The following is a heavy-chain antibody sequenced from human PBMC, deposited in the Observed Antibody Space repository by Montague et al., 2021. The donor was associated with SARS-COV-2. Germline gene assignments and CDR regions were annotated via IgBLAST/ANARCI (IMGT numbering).Heavy chain of an antibody. D-gene: IGHD4-23*01. Sequence: PALVKPTQTLTLTCTFSGFSLSTRRMCVSWIRQPPGKALEWLALIDWDDDKYYSTSLKTRLTISKDTSKNQVVLTMTNMDPVDTATYYCARMLGDGGNLGGWYCYYWGQGTLVTVSS. CDR2: IDWDDDK. CDR3: ARMLGDGGNLGGWYCYY. V-gene: IGHV2-70*01. J-gene: IGHJ4*02. CDR1: GFSLSTRRMC.